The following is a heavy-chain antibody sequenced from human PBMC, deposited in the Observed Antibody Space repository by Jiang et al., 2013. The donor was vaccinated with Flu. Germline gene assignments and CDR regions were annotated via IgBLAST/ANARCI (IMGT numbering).Heavy chain of an antibody. CDR2: IYYSGST. CDR3: ARHYSSSSAYFDY. V-gene: IGHV4-31*02. CDR1: GGSISSGGYY. J-gene: IGHJ4*02. Sequence: SGGSISSGGYYWSWIRQHPGKGLEWIGYIYYSGSTYYNPSLKSRVTISVDTSKNQFSLKLSSVTAADTAVYYCARHYSSSSAYFDYWGQGTLVTVSS. D-gene: IGHD6-6*01.